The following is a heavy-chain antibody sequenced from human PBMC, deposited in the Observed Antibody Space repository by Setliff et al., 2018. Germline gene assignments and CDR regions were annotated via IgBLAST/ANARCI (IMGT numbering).Heavy chain of an antibody. CDR2: VGYNGNT. J-gene: IGHJ3*02. CDR1: GASISSGNDF. V-gene: IGHV4-61*01. Sequence: SETLSLTCSVSGASISSGNDFWNWIRQPPGKGLEWIGYVGYNGNTHYNPSLNSRVTMSVDTSKNQFSLKLTSVSAADTAVYYCARWGENSGRPDWRAFDIWGQGTMVTVSS. CDR3: ARWGENSGRPDWRAFDI. D-gene: IGHD1-26*01.